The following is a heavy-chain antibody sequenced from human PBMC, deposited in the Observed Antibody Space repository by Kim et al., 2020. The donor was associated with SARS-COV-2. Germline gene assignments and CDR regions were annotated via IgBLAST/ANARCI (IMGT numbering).Heavy chain of an antibody. Sequence: IANDAQKIQGRVTITAEKSTSTAYMGLSSLRSEDTAVYYCARAISLGPFDIWGQGTMVTVSS. V-gene: IGHV1-69*04. J-gene: IGHJ3*02. CDR2: IA. D-gene: IGHD3-16*01. CDR3: ARAISLGPFDI.